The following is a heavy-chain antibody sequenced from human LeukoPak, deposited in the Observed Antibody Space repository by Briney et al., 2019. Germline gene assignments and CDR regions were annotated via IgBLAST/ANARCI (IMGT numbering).Heavy chain of an antibody. CDR2: IRYDGSNK. V-gene: IGHV3-30*02. Sequence: PGGSLRLSCAASGFTFSSYGMHWVRQAPGKGLEWVAFIRYDGSNKYYADSVKGRFTISRDNSKNTLYLQMNSLRAEDTAVYYCARENDPRGILTGYYRGYFDYWGQGTLVTVSS. CDR3: ARENDPRGILTGYYRGYFDY. D-gene: IGHD3-9*01. CDR1: GFTFSSYG. J-gene: IGHJ4*02.